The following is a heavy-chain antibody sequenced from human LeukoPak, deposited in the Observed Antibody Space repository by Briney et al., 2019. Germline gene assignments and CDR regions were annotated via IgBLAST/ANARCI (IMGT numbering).Heavy chain of an antibody. J-gene: IGHJ4*02. V-gene: IGHV3-23*01. CDR3: AKAVKTYYYDSSGPPFFDH. CDR1: GFTFSSYA. Sequence: GGSLRLSCAASGFTFSSYAMSWVRQAPGKGLEWVSAISGSGGSTYYADSVKGRFTISRDNSKNTLYLQMNSLRAEDTAVYYCAKAVKTYYYDSSGPPFFDHWGQGTLVTVSS. CDR2: ISGSGGST. D-gene: IGHD3-22*01.